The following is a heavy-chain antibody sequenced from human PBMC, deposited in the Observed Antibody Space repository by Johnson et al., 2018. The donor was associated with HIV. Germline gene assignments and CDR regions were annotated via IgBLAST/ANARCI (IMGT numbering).Heavy chain of an antibody. CDR2: IRYDGSNK. CDR1: GFTFSSYG. D-gene: IGHD5-18*01. V-gene: IGHV3-30*02. CDR3: AKDSRYSYGPDAFDI. Sequence: QVLLLESGGGLVQPGGSLRLSCAASGFTFSSYGMHWVRQAPGKGLEWVAFIRYDGSNKYYADSVKGRFTISRDNSKNTLYLQMNSLRAEDTAVYYCAKDSRYSYGPDAFDIWGQGTMVTVSS. J-gene: IGHJ3*02.